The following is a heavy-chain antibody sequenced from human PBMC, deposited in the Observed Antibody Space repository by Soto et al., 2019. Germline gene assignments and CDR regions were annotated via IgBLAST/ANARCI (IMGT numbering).Heavy chain of an antibody. CDR3: ARVPGLDFWSGSGYYMDV. Sequence: ASVKVSCKASGYTFTSYGISWVRQAPGQGLEWMGWISAYNGNTNYAQKLQGRVTMTTDTSTSTAYMELRSLRSDDTAVYYCARVPGLDFWSGSGYYMDVWGKGTTVPVSS. V-gene: IGHV1-18*01. D-gene: IGHD3-3*01. J-gene: IGHJ6*03. CDR2: ISAYNGNT. CDR1: GYTFTSYG.